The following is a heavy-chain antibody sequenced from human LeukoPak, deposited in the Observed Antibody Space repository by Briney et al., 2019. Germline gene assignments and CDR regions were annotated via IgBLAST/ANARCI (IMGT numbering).Heavy chain of an antibody. J-gene: IGHJ6*03. D-gene: IGHD3-10*01. CDR1: GGSISSSNW. CDR3: ARGIYGSGIFYYCYMDV. Sequence: SETLSLTCAVSGGSISSSNWWSWVRQPPGKGLEWIGEINHSGSTNYNPSLKSRVTISVDTSKNQFSLKLSSVTAADTAVYYCARGIYGSGIFYYCYMDVWGKGTTVTVSS. CDR2: INHSGST. V-gene: IGHV4-4*02.